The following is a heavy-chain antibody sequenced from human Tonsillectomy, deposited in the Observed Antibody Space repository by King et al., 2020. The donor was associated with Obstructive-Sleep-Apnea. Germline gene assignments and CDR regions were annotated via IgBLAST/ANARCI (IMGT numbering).Heavy chain of an antibody. CDR3: AKAPYSSGWYLFFDY. CDR1: GFTFDDYA. D-gene: IGHD6-19*01. Sequence: VQLVESGGGLVQVGRSLRLSCAASGFTFDDYAMHWVRQAPGKGLEWVSGISWNSGNIGYADSVKGRFPISRDNAKNSLYLQMNSLRAEDTALYYCAKAPYSSGWYLFFDYWGQGTLVTVSS. CDR2: ISWNSGNI. V-gene: IGHV3-9*01. J-gene: IGHJ4*02.